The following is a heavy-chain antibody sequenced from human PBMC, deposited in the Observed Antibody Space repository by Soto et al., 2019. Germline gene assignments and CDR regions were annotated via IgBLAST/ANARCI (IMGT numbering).Heavy chain of an antibody. J-gene: IGHJ6*02. CDR1: GFTFSSYG. Sequence: PGGSLRLACAASGFTFSSYGMHWVRQAPGKGRGWVAVIWYEVSNKYYADSVKGRFTISRDKSKNTLYLQMNSLRAEDTAVYYCARDSGSSWYAYYYYGMDVWGQGTTVTVSS. CDR3: ARDSGSSWYAYYYYGMDV. V-gene: IGHV3-33*01. CDR2: IWYEVSNK. D-gene: IGHD6-13*01.